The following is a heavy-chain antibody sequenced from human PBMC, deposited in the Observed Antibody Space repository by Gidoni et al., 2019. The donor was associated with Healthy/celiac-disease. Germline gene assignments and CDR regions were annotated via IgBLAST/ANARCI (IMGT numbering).Heavy chain of an antibody. CDR2: MSSSSSYI. Sequence: EVQLVESGGGLVKPGGSLRLSCAASGFTFSSYSMNWVRQAPGKGLEWVSSMSSSSSYIYYADSVKGRFTISRDNAKNSLYLQMNSLRAEDTAVYYCARDFPQTKTYGSGSYKPLDYWGQGTLVTVSS. CDR3: ARDFPQTKTYGSGSYKPLDY. V-gene: IGHV3-21*01. D-gene: IGHD3-10*01. CDR1: GFTFSSYS. J-gene: IGHJ4*02.